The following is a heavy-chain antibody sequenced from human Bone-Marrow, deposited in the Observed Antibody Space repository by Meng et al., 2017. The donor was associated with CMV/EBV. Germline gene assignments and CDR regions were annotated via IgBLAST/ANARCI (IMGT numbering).Heavy chain of an antibody. V-gene: IGHV1-2*02. CDR3: AREGGGGSSSSGWFDP. J-gene: IGHJ5*02. CDR2: INPNSGGT. CDR1: GSPFTGYY. Sequence: SGSPFTGYYMHWVRQAPGQGLEWMGGINPNSGGTNYAQKVQGRVTMTRDTSISTAYMELSRLRSDDTAVYYCAREGGGGSSSSGWFDPWGQGTLVTVSS. D-gene: IGHD6-6*01.